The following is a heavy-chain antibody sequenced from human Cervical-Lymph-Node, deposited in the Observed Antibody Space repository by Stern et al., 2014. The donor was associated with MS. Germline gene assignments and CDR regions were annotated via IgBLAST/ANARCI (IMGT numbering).Heavy chain of an antibody. CDR1: GFTFDDYA. D-gene: IGHD2-2*02. CDR3: AKERLKYHYYYYYGMDV. Sequence: EVQLVESGGGLVQPGRSLRISCAASGFTFDDYAMHWVRQDPGQGLEWVSGISWNSGRIGYADSVKGRFTISRDNAENSLYLQMNSLSAEDTAFYYCAKERLKYHYYYYYGMDVWGQGTTVTVSS. CDR2: ISWNSGRI. J-gene: IGHJ6*01. V-gene: IGHV3-9*01.